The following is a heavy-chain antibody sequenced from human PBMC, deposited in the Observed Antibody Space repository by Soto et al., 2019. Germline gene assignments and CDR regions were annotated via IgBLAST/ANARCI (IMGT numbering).Heavy chain of an antibody. J-gene: IGHJ5*02. CDR1: GFTFSSYS. V-gene: IGHV3-21*01. Sequence: GGSLRLSCAASGFTFSSYSMNWVRQAPGKGLEWVSSISSSSSYIYYADSVKGRFTISRDNAKNSLYLQMNSLRAEDTAVYYCARDYCSGGSCYSDWFDPWGQGTLVTVSS. D-gene: IGHD2-15*01. CDR3: ARDYCSGGSCYSDWFDP. CDR2: ISSSSSYI.